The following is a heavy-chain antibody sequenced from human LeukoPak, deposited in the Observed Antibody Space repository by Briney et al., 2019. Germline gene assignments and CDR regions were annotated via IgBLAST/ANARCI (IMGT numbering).Heavy chain of an antibody. V-gene: IGHV3-23*01. CDR1: GFTFSTYA. D-gene: IGHD6-19*01. J-gene: IGHJ4*02. CDR2: IGGGGPTT. Sequence: GGSLRLSCAASGFTFSTYAMNWVRQAPAKGLEWVSTIGGGGPTTDYADSVKDRFTVSRDNSKNTLYLQMNSLRAEDTAVYFCARGFLGGTDQYFDSWGQGTLVTVSS. CDR3: ARGFLGGTDQYFDS.